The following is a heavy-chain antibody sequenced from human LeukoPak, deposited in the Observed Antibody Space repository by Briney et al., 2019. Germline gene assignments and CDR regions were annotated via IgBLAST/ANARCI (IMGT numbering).Heavy chain of an antibody. CDR2: ISSNGGNT. Sequence: PGGSLRLSCSASGFIFSTYPMHWVRQAPGRGLQYVSAISSNGGNTYYADSVKGRFTISRDNSKNTLYLQMSSLRAEDTAVYYCVKESGWYDYWGQGTLVTVSS. J-gene: IGHJ4*02. V-gene: IGHV3-64D*06. D-gene: IGHD6-19*01. CDR3: VKESGWYDY. CDR1: GFIFSTYP.